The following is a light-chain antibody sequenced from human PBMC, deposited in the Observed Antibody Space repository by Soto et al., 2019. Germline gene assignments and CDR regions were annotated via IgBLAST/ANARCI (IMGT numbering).Light chain of an antibody. CDR2: GVS. CDR1: SSDVGGYNV. J-gene: IGLJ3*02. CDR3: CSYAGSSTGV. V-gene: IGLV2-23*02. Sequence: QSAPTQPASVSGSPGQSITISCSGTSSDVGGYNVVSWYQQHPGKAPKLMIYGVSKRPSGISNRFSGSKSGNTASLTISGLQAEDEADYYCCSYAGSSTGVFGGGTKLTVL.